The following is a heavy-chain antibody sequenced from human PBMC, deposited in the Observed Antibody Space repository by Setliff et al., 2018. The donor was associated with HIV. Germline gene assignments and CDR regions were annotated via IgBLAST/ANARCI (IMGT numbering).Heavy chain of an antibody. D-gene: IGHD3-3*01. V-gene: IGHV1-2*06. CDR2: VNPNSGDT. Sequence: GASVKVSCKASGYTFTSYYMHWVRQAPGQGLEWMGRVNPNSGDTNYAQKFQGRVTMTRHTSISTAYMELSRLTSDDTAVYYCAREGDVLSGYYVNWFDPWGQGTLVTVSS. CDR3: AREGDVLSGYYVNWFDP. J-gene: IGHJ5*02. CDR1: GYTFTSYY.